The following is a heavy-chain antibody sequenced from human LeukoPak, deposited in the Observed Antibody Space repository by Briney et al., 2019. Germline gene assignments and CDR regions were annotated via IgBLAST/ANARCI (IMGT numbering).Heavy chain of an antibody. CDR3: ARDQYCSSTSCYLIPHYYYGMDV. CDR1: GYTFTSYG. J-gene: IGHJ6*02. D-gene: IGHD2-2*01. V-gene: IGHV1-18*01. Sequence: ASVKVSCKASGYTFTSYGISWVRQAPGQGLEWMGWISAYNGNTNYAQKLQGRVTMTTDTSTSTAYMELRSLRSDDTAVYYCARDQYCSSTSCYLIPHYYYGMDVWGQGTTVTVSS. CDR2: ISAYNGNT.